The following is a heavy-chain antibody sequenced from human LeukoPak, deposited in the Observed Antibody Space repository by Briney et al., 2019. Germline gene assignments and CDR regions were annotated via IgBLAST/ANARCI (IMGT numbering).Heavy chain of an antibody. D-gene: IGHD2-2*01. V-gene: IGHV3-21*01. CDR1: GFTFSSYS. J-gene: IGHJ3*02. Sequence: PGGSLRLSCAASGFTFSSYSMNWVRQAPGKGLEWVSSISSSSSYIYYADSVKGRFTISRDNAKNSLYLQVNSLRAEDTAVYYCARPNLYPTSLDAFDIWGQGTMVTVSS. CDR3: ARPNLYPTSLDAFDI. CDR2: ISSSSSYI.